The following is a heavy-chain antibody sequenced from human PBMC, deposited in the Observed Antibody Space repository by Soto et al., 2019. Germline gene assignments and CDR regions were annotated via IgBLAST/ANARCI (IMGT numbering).Heavy chain of an antibody. CDR1: GFTFSDYY. CDR3: ARDRQAYCSSTSCPHYYYYGMDV. V-gene: IGHV3-11*06. CDR2: ISSSSSYT. J-gene: IGHJ6*02. Sequence: GGSLRLSCAASGFTFSDYYMSWIRQAPGKGLEWVSYISSSSSYTNYADSVKGRFTISRDNAKNSLYLQMNSLRAEDTAVYYCARDRQAYCSSTSCPHYYYYGMDVWGQGTTVTVSS. D-gene: IGHD2-2*01.